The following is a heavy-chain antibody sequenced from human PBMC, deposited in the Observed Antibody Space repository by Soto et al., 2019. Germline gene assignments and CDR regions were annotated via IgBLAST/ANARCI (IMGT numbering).Heavy chain of an antibody. CDR3: AIASKYSGEFEF. V-gene: IGHV1-69*01. J-gene: IGHJ4*02. CDR1: GGTFSSYT. D-gene: IGHD1-26*01. Sequence: VQLVQSGAEVKQPGSSVKVSCKASGGTFSSYTVTWVRQAPGQGLEWMGGFVPIVGTPDYSQNFQGRLTITADESATSSYMELNSLTSDDTARWYYAIASKYSGEFEFWGQGTLVTVSS. CDR2: FVPIVGTP.